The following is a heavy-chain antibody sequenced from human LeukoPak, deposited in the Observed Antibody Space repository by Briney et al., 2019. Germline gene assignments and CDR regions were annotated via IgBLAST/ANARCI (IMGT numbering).Heavy chain of an antibody. J-gene: IGHJ6*02. V-gene: IGHV3-30*02. D-gene: IGHD6-13*01. Sequence: GGSLRLSCAASGFTFSSYGMHWVRQAPGKGLEWVAFIRYDGSNKYYADSVKGRFTISRDNSKNTLYLQMNSLRAEDTAVYYCAKDMNIAAAGTFGMDVWGQGTTVTVSS. CDR1: GFTFSSYG. CDR3: AKDMNIAAAGTFGMDV. CDR2: IRYDGSNK.